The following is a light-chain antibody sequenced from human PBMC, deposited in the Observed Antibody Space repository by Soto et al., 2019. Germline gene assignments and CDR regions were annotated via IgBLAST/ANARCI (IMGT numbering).Light chain of an antibody. V-gene: IGKV3-20*01. CDR1: PSISSSY. J-gene: IGKJ4*01. Sequence: ENVLTQSPGTLSLSPGERATLSCRASPSISSSYLAWYQQKPGHPPRLLIYGASNRATGIPDRCSGSGSGTEFTLTISRLEPENFAGYYCQQYSGSPPLTFGGGTKVEIK. CDR3: QQYSGSPPLT. CDR2: GAS.